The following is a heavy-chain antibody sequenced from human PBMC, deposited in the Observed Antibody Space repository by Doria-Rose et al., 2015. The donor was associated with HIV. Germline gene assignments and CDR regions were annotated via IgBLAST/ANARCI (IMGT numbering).Heavy chain of an antibody. V-gene: IGHV2-26*01. CDR1: GVSLSSPGMG. J-gene: IGHJ4*02. Sequence: TLKESGPVLVKPTETLTLTCTVSGVSLSSPGMGVSWIRQPPGKALELLANIFSDDERSYKTSLKSRLTISRGTSKSQVVLTMTDMDPVDTATYYCARIKSSRWYHKYYFDFWGQGTLVIVSA. D-gene: IGHD6-13*01. CDR3: ARIKSSRWYHKYYFDF. CDR2: IFSDDER.